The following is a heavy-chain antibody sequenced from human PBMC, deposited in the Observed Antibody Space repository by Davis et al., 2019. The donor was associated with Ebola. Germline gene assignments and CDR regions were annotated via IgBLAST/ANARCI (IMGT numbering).Heavy chain of an antibody. J-gene: IGHJ4*02. Sequence: PGGSLRLSCAASGFTFSTYTMNWVRQAPGKGLEWVSSITSNSYIYYADSVKGRFTISRDNAKNTLNLQMNSLRAEDTAVYYCAREAYSTFYYWGQGTLVTVSS. CDR2: ITSNSYI. CDR1: GFTFSTYT. V-gene: IGHV3-21*01. CDR3: AREAYSTFYY. D-gene: IGHD6-13*01.